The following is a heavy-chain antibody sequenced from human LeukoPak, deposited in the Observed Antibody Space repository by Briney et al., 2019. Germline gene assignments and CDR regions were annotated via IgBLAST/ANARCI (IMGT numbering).Heavy chain of an antibody. D-gene: IGHD2-21*01. V-gene: IGHV1-46*01. CDR1: GYTFTSYY. CDR2: INPSGGST. J-gene: IGHJ2*01. CDR3: AILRVVPPGGYWYFDL. Sequence: ASVKVSCKASGYTFTSYYMHWVRQAPGQGLEWMGIINPSGGSTNYAQKFQGRVTITADKSTSTAYMELSSLRSEDTAVYYCAILRVVPPGGYWYFDLWGRGTLVTVSS.